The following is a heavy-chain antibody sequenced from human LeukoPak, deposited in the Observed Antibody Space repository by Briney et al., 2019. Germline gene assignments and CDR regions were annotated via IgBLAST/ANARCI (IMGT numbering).Heavy chain of an antibody. CDR1: GFTFSDHY. CDR2: SRSKTNRYTT. CDR3: AKGGVSLADAFDI. V-gene: IGHV3-72*01. Sequence: GGSLRLSCAASGFTFSDHYLDWVRQAPGKGLEWVGRSRSKTNRYTTQYAASVKGRFTISRDNAKNSLYLQMNSLRAEDTALYYCAKGGVSLADAFDIWGQGTMVTVSS. D-gene: IGHD3-16*01. J-gene: IGHJ3*02.